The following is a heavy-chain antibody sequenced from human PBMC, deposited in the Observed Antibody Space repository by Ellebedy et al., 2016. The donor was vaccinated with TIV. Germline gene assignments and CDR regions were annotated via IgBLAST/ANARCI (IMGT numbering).Heavy chain of an antibody. CDR2: INQDGRER. D-gene: IGHD4-17*01. V-gene: IGHV3-7*01. Sequence: GESLKISCAASGFSFRSYWMSWVRQAPGKGLEWVANINQDGRERYYVDSVKGRFTISRDNAKNSLYLQMNSLRAEDTAVYYCATDGSYGDFRSPAHAFVFWGQGTMVTVSS. CDR1: GFSFRSYW. CDR3: ATDGSYGDFRSPAHAFVF. J-gene: IGHJ3*01.